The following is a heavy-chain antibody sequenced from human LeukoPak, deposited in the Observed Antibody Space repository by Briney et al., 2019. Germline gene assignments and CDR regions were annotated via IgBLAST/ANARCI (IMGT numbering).Heavy chain of an antibody. CDR1: GYTFTSYG. V-gene: IGHV1-18*01. J-gene: IGHJ6*02. CDR2: ISAYNGNT. Sequence: ASVKVSCEASGYTFTSYGISWVRQAPGQGLEWMGWISAYNGNTNYAQKLQGRVTMTTDTSTSTAYMELRSLRSDDTAVYYCARDPGSSSWYAYYYYGMDVWGQGTTVTVSS. D-gene: IGHD6-13*01. CDR3: ARDPGSSSWYAYYYYGMDV.